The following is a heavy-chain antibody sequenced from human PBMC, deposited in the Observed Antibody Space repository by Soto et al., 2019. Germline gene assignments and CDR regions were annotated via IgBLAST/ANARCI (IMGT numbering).Heavy chain of an antibody. J-gene: IGHJ4*02. V-gene: IGHV3-23*01. Sequence: EVQLLESGGGLVQPGGSLRLSCAASGVTFTSYPMTWVRQFPGEGLQWVSSISKSGDSTNYADSVKGRFTTSRDNSKNTLYLQMNSLRAEDTAIYYCAKGSFGFDYWGQGNLVTVSS. D-gene: IGHD3-10*01. CDR3: AKGSFGFDY. CDR2: ISKSGDST. CDR1: GVTFTSYP.